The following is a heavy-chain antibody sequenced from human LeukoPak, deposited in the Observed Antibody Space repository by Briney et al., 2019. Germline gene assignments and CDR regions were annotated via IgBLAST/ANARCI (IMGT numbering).Heavy chain of an antibody. D-gene: IGHD3-22*01. J-gene: IGHJ3*02. V-gene: IGHV1-2*02. CDR2: INPNSGGT. Sequence: ASVKVSCKASGYTFTGYYMHWVRQAPGQGLEWMGWINPNSGGTNYAQKFQGRVTMTRDTSISTAYMELSRLRSEDTAVYYCARGLSYYHDSSGHDAFDIWGQGTMVTVSS. CDR1: GYTFTGYY. CDR3: ARGLSYYHDSSGHDAFDI.